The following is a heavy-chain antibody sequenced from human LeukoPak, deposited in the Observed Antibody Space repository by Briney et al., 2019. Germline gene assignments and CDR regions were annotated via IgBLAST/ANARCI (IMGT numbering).Heavy chain of an antibody. J-gene: IGHJ4*02. D-gene: IGHD3-10*01. CDR3: VRGKQDFDY. CDR2: ISWNSGTR. V-gene: IGHV3-9*01. CDR1: GFRIDDYG. Sequence: GRSLRLSCAASGFRIDDYGMYWVRQVPGKGLEWVSVISWNSGTRAYADSVRGRFTISRDNAKNFLYLQMNSLRVEDTAVYYCVRGKQDFDYWGQGTLVTVSS.